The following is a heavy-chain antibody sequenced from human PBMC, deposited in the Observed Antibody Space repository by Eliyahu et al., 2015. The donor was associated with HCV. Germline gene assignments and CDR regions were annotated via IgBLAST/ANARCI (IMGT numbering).Heavy chain of an antibody. V-gene: IGHV3-23*01. Sequence: EVQLLESGGGLVQPGGSXXXSXXXSGFTFSXYAMXWVRQAPGKGLXWVSAISGSGGSTYYADSVKGRFTISRDNSKNTLYLQMNSLRAEDTAVYYCAKDLTTVTPDAFDIWGQGTMVTVSS. D-gene: IGHD4-17*01. CDR3: AKDLTTVTPDAFDI. CDR1: GFTFSXYA. CDR2: ISGSGGST. J-gene: IGHJ3*02.